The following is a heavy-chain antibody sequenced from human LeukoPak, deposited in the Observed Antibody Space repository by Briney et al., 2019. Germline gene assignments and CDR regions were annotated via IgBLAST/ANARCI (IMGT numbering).Heavy chain of an antibody. J-gene: IGHJ4*02. Sequence: GASVKVSCKASGYTFTGYYMHWVRQAPGQGLEWMGWINPNSGGTNYAQKFQGRVTMTRDTSISTAYMELSRLRSDDTAVYYCARQNSSGWYPADFDYWGQGTLVTVSS. CDR1: GYTFTGYY. CDR2: INPNSGGT. CDR3: ARQNSSGWYPADFDY. V-gene: IGHV1-2*02. D-gene: IGHD6-19*01.